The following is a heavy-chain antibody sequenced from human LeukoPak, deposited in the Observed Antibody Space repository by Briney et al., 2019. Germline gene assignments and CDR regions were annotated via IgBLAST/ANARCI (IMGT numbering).Heavy chain of an antibody. V-gene: IGHV4-30-4*08. D-gene: IGHD2-2*01. J-gene: IGHJ2*01. CDR3: AREDCSSTSCIGRGYFDL. CDR1: GGSISSGDYY. CDR2: IYYSGST. Sequence: SQTLSLTCTVSGGSISSGDYYWSWIRQPPGKGLEWIGYIYYSGSTYYNPSLKSRVTISVDTSKNQFSLKLSSVTAADTAVYYCAREDCSSTSCIGRGYFDLWGRGTLVTVSS.